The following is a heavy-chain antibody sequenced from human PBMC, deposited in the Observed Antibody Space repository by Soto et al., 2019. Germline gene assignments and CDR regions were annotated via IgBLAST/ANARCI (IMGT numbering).Heavy chain of an antibody. J-gene: IGHJ3*02. CDR1: GFTFRSYA. V-gene: IGHV3-23*01. CDR2: ISGSGGST. Sequence: GGSLRLSCTASGFTFRSYAMSWIRQAPGKGLEWVSAISGSGGSTYYADSVKGRFTISRDNSKNTLYLQMNSLRAEDTAVYYCAKGYYYGSGSPDAFDIWGQGTMVTVSS. CDR3: AKGYYYGSGSPDAFDI. D-gene: IGHD3-10*01.